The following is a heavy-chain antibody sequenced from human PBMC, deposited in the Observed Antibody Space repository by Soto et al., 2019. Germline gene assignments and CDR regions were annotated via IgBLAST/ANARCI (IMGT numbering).Heavy chain of an antibody. CDR3: ARGRITGTTLSWFDP. V-gene: IGHV1-69*02. D-gene: IGHD1-7*01. Sequence: GASVKVSCKASGGTFSSYTISWVRQAPGQGLEWMGRIIPILGIANYAQKFQGRVTITADKSTSTAYMELSSLRSEDTAVYYCARGRITGTTLSWFDPWGQGTLVTVPS. CDR1: GGTFSSYT. CDR2: IIPILGIA. J-gene: IGHJ5*02.